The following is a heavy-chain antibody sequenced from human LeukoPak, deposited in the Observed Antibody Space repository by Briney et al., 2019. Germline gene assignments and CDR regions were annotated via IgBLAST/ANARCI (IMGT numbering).Heavy chain of an antibody. CDR2: IYYSGST. V-gene: IGHV4-61*01. J-gene: IGHJ4*02. CDR1: GGSISSGSYY. D-gene: IGHD3-22*01. Sequence: PSETLSLTCTVSGGSISSGSYYWSWIRQPPGKGLEWIGYIYYSGSTNYNPSLKSRVTISVDTSKNQFSLKLSSVTAADTAVYYCARGYYYDSSGYPYFDYWGQGTLVTVSS. CDR3: ARGYYYDSSGYPYFDY.